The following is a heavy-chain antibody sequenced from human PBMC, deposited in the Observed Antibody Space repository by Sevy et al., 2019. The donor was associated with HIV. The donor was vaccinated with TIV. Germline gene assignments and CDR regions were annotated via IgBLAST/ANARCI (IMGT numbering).Heavy chain of an antibody. CDR3: ERDLEFYDYGDYGPAFMPDY. V-gene: IGHV3-33*01. J-gene: IGHJ4*02. CDR1: GFTFSTYG. D-gene: IGHD3-16*01. CDR2: IWFDGSNT. Sequence: GGSLRLSCAASGFTFSTYGMHWVRQAPGKGLEWVAVIWFDGSNTYYADSVKGRFTISRDIAKNTLHLQMNSLGAEDTAVYYCERDLEFYDYGDYGPAFMPDYWGQGTLVTVSS.